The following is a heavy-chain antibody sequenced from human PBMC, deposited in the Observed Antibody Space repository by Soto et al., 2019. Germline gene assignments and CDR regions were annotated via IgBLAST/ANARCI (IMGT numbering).Heavy chain of an antibody. V-gene: IGHV4-59*01. Sequence: SETLSLTCTVSGGSISSYYWSWIRQPPGKGLEWIGYIYYSWSTNYNPSLKSRVTISVDTSKNQFSLKLSSVTAADTAVYYCASSPDRSRYCSSTSCYRDWFDPWGQGTLVTVNS. J-gene: IGHJ5*02. CDR2: IYYSWST. CDR1: GGSISSYY. D-gene: IGHD2-2*01. CDR3: ASSPDRSRYCSSTSCYRDWFDP.